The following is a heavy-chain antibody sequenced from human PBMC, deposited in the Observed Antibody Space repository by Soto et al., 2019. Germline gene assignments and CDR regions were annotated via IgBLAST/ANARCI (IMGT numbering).Heavy chain of an antibody. CDR1: GFTVSSNY. CDR2: IYSGGST. J-gene: IGHJ4*02. V-gene: IGHV3-53*01. Sequence: PGGSLRLSCAASGFTVSSNYMSWVRQAPGKGLEWVSVIYSGGSTYYADSVKGRFTISRDNSKNTLYLQMNSLRAEDTAVYYCASKVVVRGVIKDYWSQGTLVTVSS. CDR3: ASKVVVRGVIKDY. D-gene: IGHD3-10*01.